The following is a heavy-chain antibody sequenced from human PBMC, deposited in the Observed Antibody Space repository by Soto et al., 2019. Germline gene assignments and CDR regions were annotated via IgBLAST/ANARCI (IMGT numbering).Heavy chain of an antibody. D-gene: IGHD3-9*01. CDR1: GFAFDRFA. Sequence: EVKLLESGGGLVQPGGSLTLSCTTSGFAFDRFAMNWLRQAPGKGLQWVSSISYSGGSRYYADSVKGRFTVSRDNSKKTLFLQINNLRAEDTAVYYCAKATDTEYYDIDYWGQGTLVTVAS. CDR2: ISYSGGSR. V-gene: IGHV3-23*01. CDR3: AKATDTEYYDIDY. J-gene: IGHJ4*02.